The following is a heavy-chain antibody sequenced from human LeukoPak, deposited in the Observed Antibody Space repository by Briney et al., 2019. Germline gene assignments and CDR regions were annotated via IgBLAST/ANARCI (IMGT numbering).Heavy chain of an antibody. CDR1: GDSISSYY. V-gene: IGHV4-4*07. J-gene: IGHJ4*02. CDR2: IYTSGST. CDR3: ARDRNYGSGNLFDY. D-gene: IGHD3-10*01. Sequence: SETLSLTCTVSGDSISSYYWSWIRQSAGKGLEWIGRIYTSGSTNYNPSLKSRVTTSVDTSKNQFSLKLTSVTAADTAVYYCARDRNYGSGNLFDYWGQGTLVTVPS.